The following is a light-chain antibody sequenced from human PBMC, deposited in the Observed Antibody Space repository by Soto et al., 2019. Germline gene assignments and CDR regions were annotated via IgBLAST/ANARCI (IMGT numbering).Light chain of an antibody. Sequence: ENVLTQSASTLSLYPGERATLSCRASQSVSSYLAWYQQKPGQAPRLLIYDASNRATGIPARFSGSGSGTDFTLTISRLEPEDFAVYYCQQYGSWLTFGGGTKVDIK. CDR1: QSVSSY. CDR2: DAS. J-gene: IGKJ4*01. V-gene: IGKV3-11*01. CDR3: QQYGSWLT.